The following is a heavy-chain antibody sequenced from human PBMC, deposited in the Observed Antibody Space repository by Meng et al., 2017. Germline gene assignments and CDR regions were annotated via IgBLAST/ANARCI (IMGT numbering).Heavy chain of an antibody. D-gene: IGHD6-25*01. J-gene: IGHJ4*02. CDR3: AKGAYSGLDY. CDR1: GDSVSSNSAA. CDR2: TYYRSKWYN. V-gene: IGHV6-1*01. Sequence: QVPVQQSGPGLVTPSQTLSLTCAISGDSVSSNSAAWNWFWQSPSRGHEWLGRTYYRSKWYNDYAVSVKSRITINPDTSKNQFSLQLNSVTPEDTAVYYCAKGAYSGLDYWGQGTLVTVSS.